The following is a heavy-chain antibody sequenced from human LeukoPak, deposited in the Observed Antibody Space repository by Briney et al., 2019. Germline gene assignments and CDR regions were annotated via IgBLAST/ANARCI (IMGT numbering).Heavy chain of an antibody. Sequence: GGSLRLSCAVSGFIFSSYGMHWVRQAPGKGLEWVAAISYDESNQYYADSVKGRFTVSRDNYKNTLYLQMNSLRAEDTAVYYCARDYGGHGEYFDYWGQGTLVTVSS. D-gene: IGHD4-23*01. CDR3: ARDYGGHGEYFDY. V-gene: IGHV3-30*03. J-gene: IGHJ4*02. CDR2: ISYDESNQ. CDR1: GFIFSSYG.